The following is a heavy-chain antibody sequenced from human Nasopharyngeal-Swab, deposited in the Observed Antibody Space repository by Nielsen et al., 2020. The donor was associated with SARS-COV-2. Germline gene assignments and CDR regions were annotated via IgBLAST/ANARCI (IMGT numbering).Heavy chain of an antibody. Sequence: SVKVSCKDSGGTFSSYAVSWVRRAPGQGLEWMGGIIPIFGTANYAQKFQGGVTITADESTSTAYMELSSLRSEDTAVYYCASNSGCSSTSCPIDRLVYGMDVWGQGTTVTVSS. CDR1: GGTFSSYA. CDR2: IIPIFGTA. V-gene: IGHV1-69*13. D-gene: IGHD2-2*01. CDR3: ASNSGCSSTSCPIDRLVYGMDV. J-gene: IGHJ6*02.